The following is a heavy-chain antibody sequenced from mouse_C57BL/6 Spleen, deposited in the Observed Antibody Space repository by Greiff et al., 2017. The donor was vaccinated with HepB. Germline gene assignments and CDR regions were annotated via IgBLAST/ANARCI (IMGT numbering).Heavy chain of an antibody. CDR3: ARGGGLVVDYFDY. J-gene: IGHJ2*01. CDR2: ISDGGSYT. V-gene: IGHV5-4*01. CDR1: GFTFSSYA. Sequence: EVHLVESGGGLVKPGGSLKLSCAASGFTFSSYAMSWVRQTPEKRLEWVATISDGGSYTYYPDNVKGRFTISRDNAKNNLYLQMSHLKSEDTAMYYCARGGGLVVDYFDYWGQGTTLTVSS. D-gene: IGHD1-1*01.